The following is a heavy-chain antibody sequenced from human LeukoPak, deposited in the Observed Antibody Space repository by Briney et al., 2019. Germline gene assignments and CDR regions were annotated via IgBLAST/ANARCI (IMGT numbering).Heavy chain of an antibody. CDR1: GGSISGSRT. V-gene: IGHV4-39*07. CDR2: IHNDGRT. Sequence: PSETLSLTCTVSGGSISGSRTWGWGRQPPGKGREGIGNIHNDGRTASKRSLKRRVTISLDTRTNRICLRVDSVTAAGTAFYYCARVLTAAGLDFWGQGALVSISS. CDR3: ARVLTAAGLDF. J-gene: IGHJ4*02. D-gene: IGHD6-25*01.